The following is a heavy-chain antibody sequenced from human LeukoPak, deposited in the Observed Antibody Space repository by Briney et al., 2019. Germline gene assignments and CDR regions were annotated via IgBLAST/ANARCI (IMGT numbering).Heavy chain of an antibody. J-gene: IGHJ6*03. CDR3: ARVGAATFYWYYMDV. CDR2: IKQDGSDK. CDR1: GFTVSSKY. Sequence: GGSLRLSCAASGFTVSSKYMSWVRQAPGKGLEWVANIKQDGSDKYYVESLKGRFTVSRDNAKNSLYLQINSLRVGDTAVYFCARVGAATFYWYYMDVWGKGTTVTVSS. D-gene: IGHD2-15*01. V-gene: IGHV3-7*01.